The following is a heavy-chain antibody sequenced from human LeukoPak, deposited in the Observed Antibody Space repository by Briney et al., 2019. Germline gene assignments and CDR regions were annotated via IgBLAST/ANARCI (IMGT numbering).Heavy chain of an antibody. D-gene: IGHD3-3*01. V-gene: IGHV4-34*01. CDR2: INHSGST. CDR3: ARGMTLDYDFWSGYSRSQRRKGRIYYMDV. Sequence: PSETLSLTCAVYGGSFSGYYWSWIRQPPGKGLEWIGKINHSGSTNYNPSLKSRVTISVDTSKNQFSLKLSSVTAADTAVYYCARGMTLDYDFWSGYSRSQRRKGRIYYMDVWGKGTTVTVSS. J-gene: IGHJ6*03. CDR1: GGSFSGYY.